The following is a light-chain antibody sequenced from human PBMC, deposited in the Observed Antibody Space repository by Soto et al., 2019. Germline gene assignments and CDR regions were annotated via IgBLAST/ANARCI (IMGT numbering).Light chain of an antibody. CDR1: QSVSSY. CDR3: QQRSNWPLIT. CDR2: DSS. Sequence: EIVLTQSPATLSLSPGERATLSCWASQSVSSYLAWYQQKPGQAPRLLIYDSSNRATGIPARFSGSGSGTDFTLTINSLEPEDFAVYYCQQRSNWPLITFGHGTRLEIK. J-gene: IGKJ5*01. V-gene: IGKV3-11*01.